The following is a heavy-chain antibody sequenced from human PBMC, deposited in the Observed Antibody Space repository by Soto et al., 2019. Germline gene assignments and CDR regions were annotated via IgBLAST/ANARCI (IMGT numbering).Heavy chain of an antibody. D-gene: IGHD7-27*01. J-gene: IGHJ5*02. V-gene: IGHV3-72*01. CDR3: VRNALGGFVP. CDR2: VKPRPKDFGT. Sequence: PGGSLRLSCVASGFTFSDYYMDWVRQAPGKGLEWVARVKPRPKDFGTEYAASVTGRFIISRDDSQKSLFLQMNSLKAEDTAIYYGVRNALGGFVPWGQGTLVTVSS. CDR1: GFTFSDYY.